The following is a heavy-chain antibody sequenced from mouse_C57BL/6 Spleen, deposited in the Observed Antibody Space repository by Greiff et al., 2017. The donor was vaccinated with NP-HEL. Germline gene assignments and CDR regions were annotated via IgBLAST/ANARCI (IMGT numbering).Heavy chain of an antibody. V-gene: IGHV1-50*01. Sequence: VQLQQSGAELVKPGASVKLSCKASGYTFTSYCMHWVKQRPGQGLEWIGKIDPSDSYTNYNQKFKGKATLTVDTSSSTAYMQLSSLTSEDSAVFNCARWRGQRGFDYWGQGTLVTVSA. CDR1: GYTFTSYC. CDR2: IDPSDSYT. J-gene: IGHJ3*01. CDR3: ARWRGQRGFDY.